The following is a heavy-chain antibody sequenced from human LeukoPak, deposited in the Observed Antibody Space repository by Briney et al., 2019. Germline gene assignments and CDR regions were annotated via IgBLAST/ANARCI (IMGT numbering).Heavy chain of an antibody. CDR3: AKDPGGGYYGSGSFDY. V-gene: IGHV3-48*04. D-gene: IGHD3-10*01. CDR2: ISSSSSTI. J-gene: IGHJ4*02. Sequence: GGSLRLSCAASGFTFSSYSMNWVRQAPGKGLEWVSYISSSSSTIYYADSVKGRFTISRDNAKNSLYLQMNSLRAEDTAVYYCAKDPGGGYYGSGSFDYWGQGTLVTVSS. CDR1: GFTFSSYS.